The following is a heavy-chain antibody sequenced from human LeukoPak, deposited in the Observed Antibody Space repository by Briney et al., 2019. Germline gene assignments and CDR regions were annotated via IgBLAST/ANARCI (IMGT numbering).Heavy chain of an antibody. CDR3: ARFGYVAAVDL. V-gene: IGHV3-7*01. CDR1: GFSYSAYW. CDR2: INPAGTET. J-gene: IGHJ4*02. D-gene: IGHD2-15*01. Sequence: GGSLRLSCAASGFSYSAYWMTWVRQAPGTGLEWVANINPAGTETYYVDPVKGRFTISRDNAKNLLYLQMNSLRAEDTAVYYCARFGYVAAVDLWGQGTLVTVSS.